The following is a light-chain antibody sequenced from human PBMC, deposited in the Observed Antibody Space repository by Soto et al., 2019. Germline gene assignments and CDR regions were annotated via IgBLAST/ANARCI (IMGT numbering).Light chain of an antibody. Sequence: EIVVTRSPATLSLSPGERATLSCKTSQNIHNYLAWYQQKPGQPPGLVIYDASSRATGVPARFSGSGSGTDFSLTISSLEPEDFAVYYCQQRGDWPPLAFGGGTRVDLK. CDR1: QNIHNY. V-gene: IGKV3-11*01. J-gene: IGKJ4*01. CDR2: DAS. CDR3: QQRGDWPPLA.